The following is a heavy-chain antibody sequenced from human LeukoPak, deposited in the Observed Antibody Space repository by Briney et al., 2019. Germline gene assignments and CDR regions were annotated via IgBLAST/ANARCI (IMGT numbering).Heavy chain of an antibody. CDR3: AKTSLWDGRGHYYYMDV. CDR1: GFSLSSYS. Sequence: NTGGSLRLSCAASGFSLSSYSMNWVRQAPGKGLEWVSSISSSSSYIYYADSVKGRFTLSRDNAKKSLHLQMNSLRAEGTALYYCAKTSLWDGRGHYYYMDVWGKGTTVTISS. CDR2: ISSSSSYI. J-gene: IGHJ6*03. V-gene: IGHV3-21*01. D-gene: IGHD1-14*01.